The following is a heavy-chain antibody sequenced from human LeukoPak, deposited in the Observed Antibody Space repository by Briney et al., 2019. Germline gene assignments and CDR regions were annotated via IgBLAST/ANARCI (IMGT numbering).Heavy chain of an antibody. Sequence: PGGSLTLSCAASGFTVSTYYMTWVRQAPGKGLECVSVIYSGGSTYYADSVKGRFTVSRDNSKNTLYLQMNSLRAEDTAMYYCAKGLGYCTSTTCLLPFDYWGQGTLVTLCS. V-gene: IGHV3-53*01. CDR3: AKGLGYCTSTTCLLPFDY. CDR2: IYSGGST. D-gene: IGHD2-2*01. J-gene: IGHJ4*02. CDR1: GFTVSTYY.